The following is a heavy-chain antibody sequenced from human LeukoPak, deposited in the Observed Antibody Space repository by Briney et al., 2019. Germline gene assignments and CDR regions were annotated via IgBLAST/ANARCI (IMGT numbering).Heavy chain of an antibody. CDR1: RYTFTSYD. D-gene: IGHD2-15*01. Sequence: GAPVKVSCKASRYTFTSYDINRVRQATGQGLEWMGRMNPNSGNTGYAQRFQGRVTMTKNTSISTAYMELSSLRSEDTAIYYCARAYCSGGSCYPPGEYWGQGTQVTVSS. J-gene: IGHJ4*02. CDR2: MNPNSGNT. CDR3: ARAYCSGGSCYPPGEY. V-gene: IGHV1-8*01.